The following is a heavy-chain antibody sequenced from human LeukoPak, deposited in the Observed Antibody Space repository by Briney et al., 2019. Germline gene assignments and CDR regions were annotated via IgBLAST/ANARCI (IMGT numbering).Heavy chain of an antibody. Sequence: ASVKVSCKASGYTFTSYYMHWVRQAPGQGLEWMGIINPSGGSTSYAQKFQGRVTTTRDTSTSTVYMELSSLRSEDTAVYYCARDRMYYDFWSGYTLPDYGMDVWGQGTTVTVSS. J-gene: IGHJ6*02. V-gene: IGHV1-46*01. CDR1: GYTFTSYY. CDR2: INPSGGST. CDR3: ARDRMYYDFWSGYTLPDYGMDV. D-gene: IGHD3-3*01.